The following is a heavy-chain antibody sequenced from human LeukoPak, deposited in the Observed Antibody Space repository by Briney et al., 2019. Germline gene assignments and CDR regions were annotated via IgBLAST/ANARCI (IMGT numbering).Heavy chain of an antibody. CDR2: INPNTGAT. V-gene: IGHV1-2*02. CDR1: GYTLTGYY. Sequence: ASVKVSCKASGYTLTGYYLHWARQAPGQGLEWMGWINPNTGATHSAQKFQGRITMTRDTSISTAYMDLSRLRSDDTAVYYCARDRVGSGWPRPYYFEVWGQGTLVTVSS. CDR3: ARDRVGSGWPRPYYFEV. D-gene: IGHD6-19*01. J-gene: IGHJ4*02.